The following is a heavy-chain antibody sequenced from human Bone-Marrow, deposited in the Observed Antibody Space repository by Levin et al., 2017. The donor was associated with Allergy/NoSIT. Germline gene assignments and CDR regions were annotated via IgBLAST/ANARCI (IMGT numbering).Heavy chain of an antibody. CDR3: ATLFGSVTPTA. CDR2: ISNDGSNE. Sequence: QPGGSLRLSCAASGFIFSNSAMHWVRQAPGKGLEWVALISNDGSNEYYADSVKGRFTISRDISKNTLYLQLNSLRTEDTAMYYCATLFGSVTPTAWGQGTLVTVSS. V-gene: IGHV3-30*03. D-gene: IGHD2-21*02. CDR1: GFIFSNSA. J-gene: IGHJ5*02.